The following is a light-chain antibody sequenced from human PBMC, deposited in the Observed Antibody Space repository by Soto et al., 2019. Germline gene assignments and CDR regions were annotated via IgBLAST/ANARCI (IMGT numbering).Light chain of an antibody. CDR2: AAS. V-gene: IGKV1-9*01. CDR1: QGVSSY. Sequence: IQLTQYPSSLAASVGDRVTITCRASQGVSSYLAWYQQIPGKAPKLLISAASTLQSGVPSRFSGSGSGTDFTLTISSLQPEDFASYYCQQLNDYPITFGQGTRLEIK. J-gene: IGKJ5*01. CDR3: QQLNDYPIT.